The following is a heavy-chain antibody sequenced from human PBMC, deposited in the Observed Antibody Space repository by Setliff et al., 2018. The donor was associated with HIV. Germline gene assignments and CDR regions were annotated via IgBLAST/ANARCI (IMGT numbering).Heavy chain of an antibody. CDR2: ISGLGGGTI. CDR1: GFTFDSYS. V-gene: IGHV3-48*01. Sequence: GGSLRLSCATSGFTFDSYSIIWVRQAPGKGLEWVSYISGLGGGTIYYADSVRGRFTISRDDAEKSAYLQMNSLRAEDTAVYYCARASYYYDSSGWVDYWGQGTLVTVSS. J-gene: IGHJ4*02. D-gene: IGHD3-22*01. CDR3: ARASYYYDSSGWVDY.